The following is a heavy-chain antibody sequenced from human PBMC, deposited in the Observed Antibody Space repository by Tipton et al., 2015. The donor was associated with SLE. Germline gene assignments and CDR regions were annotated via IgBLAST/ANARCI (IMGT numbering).Heavy chain of an antibody. Sequence: LRLSYAVYGGSFSGYYWSWIRQPPGKGLEWIGEIHYSGNTNYNPSLKSRVTISVDTSKNQFSLKLSSVTAADTAVYYCAVGTIFGVVTRDYWGQGTLVTVSS. CDR1: GGSFSGYY. V-gene: IGHV4-34*01. CDR3: AVGTIFGVVTRDY. J-gene: IGHJ4*02. CDR2: IHYSGNT. D-gene: IGHD3-3*01.